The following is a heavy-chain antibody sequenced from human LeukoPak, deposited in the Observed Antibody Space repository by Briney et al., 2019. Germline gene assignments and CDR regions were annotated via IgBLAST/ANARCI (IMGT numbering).Heavy chain of an antibody. J-gene: IGHJ4*02. V-gene: IGHV3-23*01. D-gene: IGHD6-19*01. CDR1: GLTFSSYA. CDR3: AKDLWDLSGWYGDY. CDR2: ISGSGGST. Sequence: PGGSLRLSCAASGLTFSSYAMSWVRQAPGKGLEWVSAISGSGGSTYYADSVKGRFTISRDNSMNTLYLQMNSLRAEDTAVYYCAKDLWDLSGWYGDYWGQGTLVTVSS.